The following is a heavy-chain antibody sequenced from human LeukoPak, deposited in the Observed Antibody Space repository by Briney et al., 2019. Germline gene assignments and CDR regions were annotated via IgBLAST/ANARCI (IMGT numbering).Heavy chain of an antibody. D-gene: IGHD1-1*01. CDR2: IYPGDSDT. V-gene: IGHV5-51*03. CDR3: ARAWYNWNDGFDY. J-gene: IGHJ4*02. CDR1: GYSITSYW. Sequence: KPGESLKISCKGSGYSITSYWIGWVRQMPGKGLEWMGIIYPGDSDTRYSPSFQGQVTISADKSISTAYLQWSSLKASDTAMYYCARAWYNWNDGFDYWGQGTLVTVSS.